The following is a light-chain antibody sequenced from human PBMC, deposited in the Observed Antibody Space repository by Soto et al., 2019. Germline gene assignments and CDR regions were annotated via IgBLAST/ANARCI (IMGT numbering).Light chain of an antibody. J-gene: IGKJ2*01. CDR2: AAS. CDR1: QDITNF. V-gene: IGKV1-33*01. Sequence: DIQMTQSPSSLSASVGDRVTITCQASQDITNFLNWYQQKSGKAPKLLIYAASNLETGVPSRFSGSGSGTDFTFTISSLQPEDIATYYCQQYDILPYTFGQGTKLEIK. CDR3: QQYDILPYT.